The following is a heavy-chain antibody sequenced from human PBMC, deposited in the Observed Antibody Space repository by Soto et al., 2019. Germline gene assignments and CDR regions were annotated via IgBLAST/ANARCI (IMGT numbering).Heavy chain of an antibody. CDR2: IYYSGST. V-gene: IGHV4-31*03. J-gene: IGHJ4*02. D-gene: IGHD3-22*01. Sequence: QVQLQESGPGLVKPSQTLSLTCTVSGGSISSGGYYWSWIRQHPGKGLEWIGYIYYSGSTYYNPSLKGRVTISVDTSKHQFSLKLSSVTAADTAVYYCARDPDPKYYYDSSDGGCWGQGTLVTVSS. CDR1: GGSISSGGYY. CDR3: ARDPDPKYYYDSSDGGC.